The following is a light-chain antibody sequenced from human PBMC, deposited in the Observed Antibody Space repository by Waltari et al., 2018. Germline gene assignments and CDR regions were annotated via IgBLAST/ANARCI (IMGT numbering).Light chain of an antibody. J-gene: IGLJ2*01. CDR2: YVS. CDR1: SSDVGGYNY. V-gene: IGLV2-14*01. Sequence: QSALTQPASVSGSPGQSITISCTGTSSDVGGYNYVSWYQQHPGKVPKLMIFYVSNRPSGVSNRFAGSKSGNTASLTISGLQAEDEADYYCASYTSHSHVVFGGGTKLTVL. CDR3: ASYTSHSHVV.